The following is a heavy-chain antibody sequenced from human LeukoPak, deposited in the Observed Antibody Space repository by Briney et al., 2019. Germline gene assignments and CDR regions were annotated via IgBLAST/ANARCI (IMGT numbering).Heavy chain of an antibody. CDR2: IKQDGSEK. CDR1: GFTLSSYW. Sequence: GGSLRLSCAASGFTLSSYWMSWVRQAPGKGLEWVANIKQDGSEKYYVDSVKGRFTISRDNAKNSLYLQMNSLRAEDTAVYYCASSSFDYWGQGTLVTVSS. J-gene: IGHJ4*02. D-gene: IGHD2-2*01. CDR3: ASSSFDY. V-gene: IGHV3-7*01.